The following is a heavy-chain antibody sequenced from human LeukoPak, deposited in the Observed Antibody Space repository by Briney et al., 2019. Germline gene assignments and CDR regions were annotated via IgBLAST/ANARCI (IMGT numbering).Heavy chain of an antibody. CDR2: INHSGST. D-gene: IGHD2-2*01. V-gene: IGHV4-34*01. CDR3: ARAVVVPAAMGGWFDP. Sequence: SETLSLTCAVYDGSLSGYYWGWIRQPPGKGLEWIGEINHSGSTNYNPSLKSRVSISVDTSKNQFSLKLSSVTAADTAVYYCARAVVVPAAMGGWFDPWGQGTLVTVSS. J-gene: IGHJ5*02. CDR1: DGSLSGYY.